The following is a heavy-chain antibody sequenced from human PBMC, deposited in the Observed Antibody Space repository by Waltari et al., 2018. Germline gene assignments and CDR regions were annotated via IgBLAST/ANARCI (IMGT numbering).Heavy chain of an antibody. CDR3: ARGAAAGKGANWFDP. Sequence: QVQLVQSGAEVKKPGASVKVSCKAPGYTFTSYDINWVRQATGQGVEWMGWMNPNSGNTGYAQKFQDRVIMTTNTSISTAYMELSSLRSEDTAVYYCARGAAAGKGANWFDPWGQGTLVIVSS. CDR2: MNPNSGNT. D-gene: IGHD6-13*01. CDR1: GYTFTSYD. J-gene: IGHJ5*02. V-gene: IGHV1-8*01.